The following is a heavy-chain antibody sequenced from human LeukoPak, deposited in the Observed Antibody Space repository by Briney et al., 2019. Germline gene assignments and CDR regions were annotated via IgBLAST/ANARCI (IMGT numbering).Heavy chain of an antibody. D-gene: IGHD3-10*01. V-gene: IGHV3-30*01. J-gene: IGHJ4*02. CDR3: ATDSTYYYESGSSGPHYFDN. Sequence: PGRSLRLSCAASGFTFSSYAMHWVRQAPGKGLEWVSIISPGGSYEYYADSVKGRFTISRDNSKNTLYLQLNSLRAEDTAVYYCATDSTYYYESGSSGPHYFDNWAREPWSPSPQ. CDR2: ISPGGSYE. CDR1: GFTFSSYA.